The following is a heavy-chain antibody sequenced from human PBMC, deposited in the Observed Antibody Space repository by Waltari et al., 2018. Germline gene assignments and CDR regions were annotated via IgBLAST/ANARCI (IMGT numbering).Heavy chain of an antibody. D-gene: IGHD4-17*01. V-gene: IGHV4-31*01. CDR2: LSHSGTA. Sequence: QVHLQESGPGLVKPSPTLSLNCTASGDSLNSANYYWSWIRQLPEKGLAWTGYLSHSGTAYYNPSLKDLVTMSIDPSKNQFSLRLSSVTAADTAVYFCARGHDYYFDYWGQGILVAVSS. CDR3: ARGHDYYFDY. CDR1: GDSLNSANYY. J-gene: IGHJ4*02.